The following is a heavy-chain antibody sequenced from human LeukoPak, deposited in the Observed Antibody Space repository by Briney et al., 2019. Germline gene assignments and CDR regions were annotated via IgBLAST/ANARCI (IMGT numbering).Heavy chain of an antibody. CDR3: ARDPGYYDFWSGYGHRSDNPTAWFDP. CDR2: ISAYNGNT. Sequence: ASVKVSCKASGYTFTGYGISWVRQAPGQGLEWMGWISAYNGNTNYAQKLQGRVTMTTDTSTSTAYMELRSLRSDDTAVYYCARDPGYYDFWSGYGHRSDNPTAWFDPWGQGTLVTVSS. D-gene: IGHD3-3*01. J-gene: IGHJ5*02. V-gene: IGHV1-18*01. CDR1: GYTFTGYG.